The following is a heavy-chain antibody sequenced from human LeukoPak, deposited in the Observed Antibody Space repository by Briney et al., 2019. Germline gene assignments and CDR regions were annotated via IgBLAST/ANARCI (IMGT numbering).Heavy chain of an antibody. CDR1: GGSISSSSYY. Sequence: SETLSLTCTVSGGSISSSSYYWSWIRQPPGKGLEWIGEINHSGSTNYNPSLKSRVTISVDTSKNQFSLKLSPVTAADTAVYYCARGRAWSSSWYGYWGQGTLVTVSS. CDR2: INHSGST. CDR3: ARGRAWSSSWYGY. D-gene: IGHD6-13*01. J-gene: IGHJ4*02. V-gene: IGHV4-39*07.